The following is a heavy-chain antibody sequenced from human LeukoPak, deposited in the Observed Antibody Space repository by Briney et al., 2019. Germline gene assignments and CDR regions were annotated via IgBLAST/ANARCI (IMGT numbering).Heavy chain of an antibody. J-gene: IGHJ4*02. CDR1: GFTFSSCA. D-gene: IGHD3-3*01. V-gene: IGHV3-23*01. CDR2: ISDGGGTT. CDR3: ARDRGLNTIDY. Sequence: GGSLRLSCAASGFTFSSCAMSWVRQAPGKGLEWVSGISDGGGTTNYADAVKGRFTISRDKSKNTLYLQMNSLRAEDTAVYYCARDRGLNTIDYWGQGTLVTVSS.